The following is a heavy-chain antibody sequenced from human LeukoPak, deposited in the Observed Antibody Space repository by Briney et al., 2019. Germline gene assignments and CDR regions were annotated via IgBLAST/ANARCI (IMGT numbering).Heavy chain of an antibody. CDR1: GGSISSGDYY. CDR2: IYYSGST. J-gene: IGHJ6*02. CDR3: ARSDYYYYYGMDV. V-gene: IGHV4-30-4*01. Sequence: SETLSLTCTVSGGSISSGDYYWSWIRQPPGKGLEWVGYIYYSGSTYYNPSLKSRVTISVDTSKNQFSLKLSSVTAADTAVYYCARSDYYYYYGMDVWGQGTTVTVSS.